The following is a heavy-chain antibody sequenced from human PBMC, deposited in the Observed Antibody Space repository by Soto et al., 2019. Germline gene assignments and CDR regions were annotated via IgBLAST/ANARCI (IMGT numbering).Heavy chain of an antibody. CDR2: ISYDGSNK. CDR1: GFTFSSYA. D-gene: IGHD3-22*01. CDR3: ARVYYDSSGYYFGYFDL. V-gene: IGHV3-30-3*01. Sequence: GGSLRLSCAASGFTFSSYAMHWVRQAPGKGLEWVAVISYDGSNKYYADSVKGRFTISRDNSKNTLYLQMNSLRAEDTAVYYCARVYYDSSGYYFGYFDLWGRGTLVTVSS. J-gene: IGHJ2*01.